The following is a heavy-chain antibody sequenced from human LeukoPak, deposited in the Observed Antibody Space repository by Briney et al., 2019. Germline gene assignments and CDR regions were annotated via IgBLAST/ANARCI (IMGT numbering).Heavy chain of an antibody. J-gene: IGHJ5*02. D-gene: IGHD5-24*01. CDR1: GGSMNNYY. CDR3: ARHIINYRSSGLGNWFAP. CDR2: IYYSGST. V-gene: IGHV4-59*08. Sequence: PSETLSLTCTVSGGSMNNYYWSWFRRPPGRGLEWIGYIYYSGSTFHNPSLNSRVVISIDTSKSQFSLDLSSVTAAVTAIYYCARHIINYRSSGLGNWFAPWGQGTLVTVSS.